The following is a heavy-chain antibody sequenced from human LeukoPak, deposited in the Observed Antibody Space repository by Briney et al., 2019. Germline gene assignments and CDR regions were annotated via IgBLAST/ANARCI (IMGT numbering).Heavy chain of an antibody. CDR3: VRPRDMAFDI. V-gene: IGHV4-39*01. D-gene: IGHD2-15*01. CDR2: IYRGGTP. Sequence: SETLSLTCTVSGGSISSTDYVWGWIRQAPGKGLEWIGSIYRGGTPFYNPSLKSRVTISVDTSKNQLSLRLTSVTAADTAVYYCVRPRDMAFDIWGQGTMVYVSS. CDR1: GGSISSTDYV. J-gene: IGHJ3*02.